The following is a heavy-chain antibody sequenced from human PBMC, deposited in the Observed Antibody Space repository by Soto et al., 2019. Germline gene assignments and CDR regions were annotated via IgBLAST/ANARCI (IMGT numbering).Heavy chain of an antibody. Sequence: EVPLLESGGGLVQTGGSLRLSCVAYTFTLSSDGMTWVRQAPGKGLEWVSSISPSGVDTYYAESVKGRVTISRDNSIHTLYLQMASLRVEATALYYCARGWGSPDPWGQGTLVTVSS. V-gene: IGHV3-23*01. D-gene: IGHD7-27*01. CDR1: TFTLSSDG. CDR2: ISPSGVDT. CDR3: ARGWGSPDP. J-gene: IGHJ5*02.